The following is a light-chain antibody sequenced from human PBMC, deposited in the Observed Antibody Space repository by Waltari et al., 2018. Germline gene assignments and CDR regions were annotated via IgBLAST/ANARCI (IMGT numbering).Light chain of an antibody. CDR1: SSDVGGYNY. Sequence: QSALTQPASVSGSPGQSITISCTGTSSDVGGYNYVSWYQQHPGKAPKLMIDDVSNRPSGVSKRFSGSKSGNTASLTISGLQAEDEADYYCSSYTSSSTLVFGGGTKLTVL. CDR3: SSYTSSSTLV. V-gene: IGLV2-14*03. CDR2: DVS. J-gene: IGLJ3*02.